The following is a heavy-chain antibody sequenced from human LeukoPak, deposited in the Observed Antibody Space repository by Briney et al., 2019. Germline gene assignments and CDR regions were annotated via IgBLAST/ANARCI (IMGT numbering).Heavy chain of an antibody. CDR1: GFTFSSYS. CDR2: ISSSSSYI. J-gene: IGHJ4*02. CDR3: ARDTPRAAAGTNY. V-gene: IGHV3-21*01. Sequence: NPGGSLRLSCAASGFTFSSYSMNWVRQAPGKGLEWVSSISSSSSYIYYADSVKGRFTISRDNAKNSLYLQMNSLRAEDTAVYYCARDTPRAAAGTNYWGQGTLVTVSS. D-gene: IGHD6-13*01.